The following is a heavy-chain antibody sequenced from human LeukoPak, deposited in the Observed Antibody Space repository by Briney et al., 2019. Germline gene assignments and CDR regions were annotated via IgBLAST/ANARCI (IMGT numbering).Heavy chain of an antibody. CDR3: ARDRAYNTFDY. V-gene: IGHV3-7*01. J-gene: IGHJ4*02. CDR2: IKPDGNAK. D-gene: IGHD1-14*01. Sequence: GGSLRLSCAASGFTFSSSWMTWVRPAPGKGLEWVANIKPDGNAKNYVDYVKGRFTISRDNAKNSLYLQLNSLRADDTAVYYCARDRAYNTFDYWGQGTLVAVSS. CDR1: GFTFSSSW.